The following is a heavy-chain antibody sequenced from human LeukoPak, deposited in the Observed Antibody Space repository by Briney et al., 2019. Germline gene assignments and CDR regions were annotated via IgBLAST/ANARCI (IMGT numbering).Heavy chain of an antibody. CDR3: ARIACSSSSCTYSGRRRLRGGSLDP. CDR1: GYTFNTYG. CDR2: ISSYNGST. J-gene: IGHJ5*02. V-gene: IGHV1-18*01. D-gene: IGHD2-2*01. Sequence: ASVKVSCKASGYTFNTYGITWVRQAPGHGLEWMGWISSYNGSTSYAAKVQGRITVTKDTSASTAYLELRSLRSDDTAVYYCARIACSSSSCTYSGRRRLRGGSLDPWGQGTLVTVSS.